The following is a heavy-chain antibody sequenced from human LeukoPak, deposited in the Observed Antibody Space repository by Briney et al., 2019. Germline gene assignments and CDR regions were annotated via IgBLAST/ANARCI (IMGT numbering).Heavy chain of an antibody. J-gene: IGHJ5*02. CDR1: GGSISSGGYS. D-gene: IGHD6-19*01. V-gene: IGHV4-30-2*01. CDR2: IYHSGST. Sequence: PSQTLSLTCAVSGGSISSGGYSWSWIRQPPGKGLEWIGYIYHSGSTYYNPSLKSRVTISVDRSKSQFSLKLSSVTAADTAVYYCAKGVAGDNWFDPWGQGTLVTVSS. CDR3: AKGVAGDNWFDP.